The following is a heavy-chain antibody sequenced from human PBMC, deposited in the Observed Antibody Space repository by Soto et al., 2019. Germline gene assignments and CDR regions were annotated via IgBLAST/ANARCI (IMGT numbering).Heavy chain of an antibody. J-gene: IGHJ6*02. D-gene: IGHD6-6*01. V-gene: IGHV3-23*01. CDR1: GFTFSDYA. Sequence: EVQLLESGGGLVQPGGSLRLSCAASGFTFSDYAMSWVRQAPGKGLEWVSAISGSGGSTYYADSVKGRFTISRDNSKNTLYLQMNSLRAEDTAVYYCAKEGSSSSFYYYYGMDVWGQGTTVTVSS. CDR2: ISGSGGST. CDR3: AKEGSSSSFYYYYGMDV.